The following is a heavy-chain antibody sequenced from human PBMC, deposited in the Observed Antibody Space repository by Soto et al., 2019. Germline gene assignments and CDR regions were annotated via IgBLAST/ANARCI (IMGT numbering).Heavy chain of an antibody. V-gene: IGHV4-59*01. D-gene: IGHD3-10*01. Sequence: SETLSLTCTVSGGSITSYYWTWIRQPPGKELEWIGYIYYTGRTNCNPSLKSRLTMSVDTSKNQFSLRLSSVTAADTAVYYCARDLTIGGFFDPWGQGTLVTVSS. J-gene: IGHJ5*02. CDR1: GGSITSYY. CDR2: IYYTGRT. CDR3: ARDLTIGGFFDP.